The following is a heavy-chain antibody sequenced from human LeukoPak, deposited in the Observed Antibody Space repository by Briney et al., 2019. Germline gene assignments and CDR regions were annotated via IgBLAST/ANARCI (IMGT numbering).Heavy chain of an antibody. CDR3: ARDGAPARGAGIGLDY. J-gene: IGHJ4*02. Sequence: SETLSLTCTVSGGSISSSSYYWGWIRQPPGKGLEWIGSIYHSGSTNYNPSLKSRVTISVDKSKNQFSLKLSSVTAADTAVYYCARDGAPARGAGIGLDYWGQGTLVTVSS. CDR1: GGSISSSSYY. CDR2: IYHSGST. D-gene: IGHD6-19*01. V-gene: IGHV4-39*07.